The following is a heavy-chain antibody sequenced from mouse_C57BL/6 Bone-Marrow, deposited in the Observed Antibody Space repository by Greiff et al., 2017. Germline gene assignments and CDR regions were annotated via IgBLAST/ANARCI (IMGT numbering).Heavy chain of an antibody. J-gene: IGHJ2*01. V-gene: IGHV1-39*01. CDR3: ARGGPYDGYLDYFDY. CDR1: GYSFTDYN. CDR2: INPNYGTT. Sequence: VHVKQSGPELVKPGASVKISCKASGYSFTDYNMNWVKQSNGKSLEWIGVINPNYGTTSYNQKFKGKATLTVDQSSSTAYMQLNSLTSEDSAVYYCARGGPYDGYLDYFDYWGQGTTRTVSS. D-gene: IGHD2-3*01.